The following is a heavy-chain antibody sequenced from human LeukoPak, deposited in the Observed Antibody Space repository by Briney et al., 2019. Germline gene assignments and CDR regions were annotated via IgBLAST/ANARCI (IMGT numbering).Heavy chain of an antibody. D-gene: IGHD3-10*01. CDR2: IYYSGTT. V-gene: IGHV4-39*01. J-gene: IGHJ6*03. CDR3: ARSRSPPIGSSYYYYVDV. Sequence: SETLSLTCTVSGGSISSSSHYWAWIRQPPGKGLEWIGSIYYSGTTYYNPSLKSRVTISVDTSKNQFSLKLSSVTPEDAAVYYCARSRSPPIGSSYYYYVDVWDKGTTVTVSS. CDR1: GGSISSSSHY.